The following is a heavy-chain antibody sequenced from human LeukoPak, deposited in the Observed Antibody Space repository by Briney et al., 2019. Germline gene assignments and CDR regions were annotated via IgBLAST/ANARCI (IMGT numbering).Heavy chain of an antibody. Sequence: GGSLRLSCAASGFTFSSYWMSWVRQAPGKGLEWVAHIKHDGGEKYYVDSVKGRFTISRDNAKSSLYLQMNSLTAEDTAMYYCARERKSGWLERTFNFDYGGQGTLVAVSS. D-gene: IGHD1-1*01. V-gene: IGHV3-7*01. CDR3: ARERKSGWLERTFNFDY. CDR2: IKHDGGEK. CDR1: GFTFSSYW. J-gene: IGHJ4*02.